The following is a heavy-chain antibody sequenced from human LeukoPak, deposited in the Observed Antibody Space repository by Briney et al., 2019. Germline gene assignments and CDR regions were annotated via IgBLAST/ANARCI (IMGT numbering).Heavy chain of an antibody. V-gene: IGHV4-59*08. CDR1: GGSISSYY. Sequence: PSETLSLTCTVSGGSISSYYWSWIRQPPGKGLEWLGYIYYSGSTNYNPSLKSRVTISVDTSKNQFSLKLSSVTAADTAVYYCARHLYDFWSGYYFDPWGQGTLVTVSS. D-gene: IGHD3-3*01. CDR2: IYYSGST. J-gene: IGHJ5*02. CDR3: ARHLYDFWSGYYFDP.